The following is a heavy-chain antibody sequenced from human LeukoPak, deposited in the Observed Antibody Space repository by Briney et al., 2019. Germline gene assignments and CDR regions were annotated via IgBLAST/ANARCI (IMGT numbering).Heavy chain of an antibody. D-gene: IGHD2-2*01. V-gene: IGHV3-21*01. J-gene: IGHJ6*03. Sequence: PGGSLRLSCAASGFTFSSYSMNWVRQAPGKGLEWVSSISSSSSYIYYADSVKGRFTIPRDNAKNSLYLQMNSLRAEDTAVYYCARDPDWGLPAALYYMDVWGKGTTVTVSS. CDR1: GFTFSSYS. CDR2: ISSSSSYI. CDR3: ARDPDWGLPAALYYMDV.